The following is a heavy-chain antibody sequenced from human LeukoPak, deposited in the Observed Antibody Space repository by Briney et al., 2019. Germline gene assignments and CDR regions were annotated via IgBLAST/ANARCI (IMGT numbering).Heavy chain of an antibody. J-gene: IGHJ5*02. D-gene: IGHD3-10*01. Sequence: SETLSLTCAVYGGSFSGYYWSWIRQPPGKGLEWIGENNHSGSTNYNPSLKSRVTISVDTSKNQFSLKLSSVTAADTAVYYCARELRMTMVRGVSWFDPWGQGTLVTVSS. CDR2: NNHSGST. V-gene: IGHV4-34*01. CDR1: GGSFSGYY. CDR3: ARELRMTMVRGVSWFDP.